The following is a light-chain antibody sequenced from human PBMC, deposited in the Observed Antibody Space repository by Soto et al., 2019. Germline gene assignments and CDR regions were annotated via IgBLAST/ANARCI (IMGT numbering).Light chain of an antibody. J-gene: IGKJ2*01. Sequence: EIVLTQSPATLSLSPGEGATLSCRASQSVSTYLAWYQQKPGQAPRLLIYDTSNRATGVPARFSGSGSGTDFTLSISSLEREDFAVSYCQQRRSWPRTFGQGTKLESK. CDR1: QSVSTY. CDR2: DTS. V-gene: IGKV3-11*01. CDR3: QQRRSWPRT.